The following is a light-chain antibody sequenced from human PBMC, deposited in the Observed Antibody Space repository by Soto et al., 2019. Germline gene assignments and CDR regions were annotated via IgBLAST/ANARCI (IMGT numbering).Light chain of an antibody. Sequence: QSALTQPRSVSGSPGQSVTISCTGTSSDVGGYNYVSWYQQHPGKAPKLMIYDVSKRPSGVPDRFSGSKSGNTASLTISGLQAEDEADYYCCSYAGSLGVFGGGIKLTVL. CDR1: SSDVGGYNY. J-gene: IGLJ3*02. CDR3: CSYAGSLGV. CDR2: DVS. V-gene: IGLV2-11*01.